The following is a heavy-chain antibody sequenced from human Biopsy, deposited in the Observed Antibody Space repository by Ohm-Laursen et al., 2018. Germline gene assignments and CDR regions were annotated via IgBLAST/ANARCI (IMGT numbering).Heavy chain of an antibody. D-gene: IGHD5/OR15-5a*01. J-gene: IGHJ6*02. V-gene: IGHV3-30*19. CDR2: ISYDQITK. Sequence: SLRLSCAASGFMFRTYGMHWVRLAPGKGLEWVAVISYDQITKHYADSVRGRFTISRDNSKNTLYLQVNSLRAEDTAVYYCAKDLSVYYYYGIDVWGQGTTVTVSS. CDR3: AKDLSVYYYYGIDV. CDR1: GFMFRTYG.